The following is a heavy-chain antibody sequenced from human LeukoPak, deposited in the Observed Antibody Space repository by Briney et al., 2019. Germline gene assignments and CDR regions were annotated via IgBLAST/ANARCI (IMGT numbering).Heavy chain of an antibody. CDR3: ARSGYGDGYNWFDP. Sequence: GGSLRLSCAASGFTLSSYIMNWVRPTPGKGLEWVSSLSSSSRYIYYAESVKGRFTISRDNAKTSPYLQMNSLRDEDTAVYYCARSGYGDGYNWFDPWGQGTLVTVSS. CDR1: GFTLSSYI. J-gene: IGHJ5*02. CDR2: LSSSSRYI. D-gene: IGHD4-17*01. V-gene: IGHV3-21*01.